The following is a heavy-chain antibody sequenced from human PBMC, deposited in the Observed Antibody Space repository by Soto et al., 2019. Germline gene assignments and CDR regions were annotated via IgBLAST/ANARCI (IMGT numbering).Heavy chain of an antibody. CDR1: GYTFSNHA. CDR2: INVGNGNT. Sequence: ASVKVSCKASGYTFSNHAIQWVRQAPGQRLEWLGWINVGNGNTRYSQKFQGRVTISKDTSTSTVHMEVRSLRSDDTAVYYCAREGVAPYYYYGMDVWGQGTPVTGSS. V-gene: IGHV1-3*01. D-gene: IGHD5-12*01. CDR3: AREGVAPYYYYGMDV. J-gene: IGHJ6*02.